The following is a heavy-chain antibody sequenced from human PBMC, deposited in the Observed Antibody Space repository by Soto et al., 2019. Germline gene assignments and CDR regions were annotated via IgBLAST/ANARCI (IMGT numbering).Heavy chain of an antibody. D-gene: IGHD2-21*01. Sequence: ASVKVSCKASGYTFTSYAMHWVRQAPGQRLEWMGWINAGNGNTKYSQKFQGRVTITRDTSASTAYMELSSLRSEDTAVYYCAILPAYCGGDCYPAFDIWGQGTMVTVSS. CDR1: GYTFTSYA. CDR2: INAGNGNT. V-gene: IGHV1-3*01. CDR3: AILPAYCGGDCYPAFDI. J-gene: IGHJ3*02.